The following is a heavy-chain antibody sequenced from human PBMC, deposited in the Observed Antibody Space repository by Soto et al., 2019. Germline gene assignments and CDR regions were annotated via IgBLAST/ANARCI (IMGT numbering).Heavy chain of an antibody. CDR3: ARDYHSGGAFDI. V-gene: IGHV4-59*12. Sequence: PSETLSLTCTVSGGSISSYYWSWIRQPPGKGLEWIGYIYYSGSTNYNPSLKSRVTISVDTSKNQFSLKLNSMTAADTAVYYCARDYHSGGAFDIWGQGTMVTVSS. CDR2: IYYSGST. D-gene: IGHD6-19*01. CDR1: GGSISSYY. J-gene: IGHJ3*02.